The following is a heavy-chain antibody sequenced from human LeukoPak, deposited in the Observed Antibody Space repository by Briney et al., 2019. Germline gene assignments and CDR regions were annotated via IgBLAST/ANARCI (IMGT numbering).Heavy chain of an antibody. J-gene: IGHJ6*03. CDR1: GFTFSSYS. CDR3: ARDRLLEDREYNYYYYMDV. CDR2: ISSSSSYI. Sequence: GGSLRLSYAASGFTFSSYSMNWVRQAPGKGLEWVSSISSSSSYIYYADSVKGRFTISRDNAKNSLYLQMNSLRVEDTAVYYCARDRLLEDREYNYYYYMDVWGKGTTVTISS. D-gene: IGHD3-3*01. V-gene: IGHV3-21*01.